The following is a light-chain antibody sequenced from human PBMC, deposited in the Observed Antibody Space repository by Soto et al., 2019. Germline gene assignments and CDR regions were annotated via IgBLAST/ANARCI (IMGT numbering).Light chain of an antibody. V-gene: IGKV3-15*01. Sequence: EIVMTQSPATLSVSPGERATLSCRASQSVSSNLAWYQRKPGQAPRLLIYGASTRVTGIPARFSGGGSGTEFTLTISSLQSEDFAVYYCQQYNNWPGTVGQGTKVEIK. CDR3: QQYNNWPGT. J-gene: IGKJ1*01. CDR1: QSVSSN. CDR2: GAS.